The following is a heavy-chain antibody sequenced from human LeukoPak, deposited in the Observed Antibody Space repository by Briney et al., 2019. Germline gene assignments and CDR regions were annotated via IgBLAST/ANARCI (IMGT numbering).Heavy chain of an antibody. CDR1: GGSFNSGGYY. J-gene: IGHJ5*02. V-gene: IGHV4-31*03. D-gene: IGHD3-10*01. CDR3: ARGNTMIRGGIDP. Sequence: PSQTLSLTCTVSGGSFNSGGYYWSWIRQHPGKGLEWIGYIYHSGSTYYNPSLKSRITISVGTSKNQFSLKLSSVTAADTAVYYCARGNTMIRGGIDPWGQGTLVTVSS. CDR2: IYHSGST.